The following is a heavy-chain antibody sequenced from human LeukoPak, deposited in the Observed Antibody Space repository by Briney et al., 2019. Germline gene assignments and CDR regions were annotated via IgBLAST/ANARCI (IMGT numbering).Heavy chain of an antibody. Sequence: GSLRLSCAASGFTFSSYSMNWVRQAPGKGLEWVSSISDDSKYIYYADSVKGRFSISRDNAKRSLYLQMNSLRAEDTAVYYCASAVTTRAPLDYWGQGTLVTVSS. J-gene: IGHJ4*02. D-gene: IGHD4-17*01. CDR1: GFTFSSYS. CDR3: ASAVTTRAPLDY. CDR2: ISDDSKYI. V-gene: IGHV3-21*01.